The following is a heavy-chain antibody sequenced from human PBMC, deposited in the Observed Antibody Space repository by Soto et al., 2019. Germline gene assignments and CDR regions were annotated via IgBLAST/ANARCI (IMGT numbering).Heavy chain of an antibody. CDR3: ARGGDCTNGVCNGAFDI. Sequence: ASVKVSCKASGYTFTGYYMHWVRQAPGQGLEWVGWINPNSGGTNYAQKFQGWVTMTRDTSISTAYMELSRLRSDDTAVYYCARGGDCTNGVCNGAFDIWGQGTMVTVSS. V-gene: IGHV1-2*04. CDR2: INPNSGGT. J-gene: IGHJ3*02. CDR1: GYTFTGYY. D-gene: IGHD2-8*01.